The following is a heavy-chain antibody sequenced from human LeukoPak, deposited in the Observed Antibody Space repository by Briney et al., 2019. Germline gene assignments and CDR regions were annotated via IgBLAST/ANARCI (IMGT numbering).Heavy chain of an antibody. V-gene: IGHV3-23*01. J-gene: IGHJ6*02. CDR3: AKAISSPDYYYYYYGMDV. D-gene: IGHD6-13*01. CDR2: ISGSGGST. Sequence: GGSLRLSCAASGFTVSSNYMSWVRQAPGKGLEWVSAISGSGGSTYYADSVKGRFTISRDNSKNTLDLQMNSLRAEDTAVYYCAKAISSPDYYYYYYGMDVWGQGTTVTVSS. CDR1: GFTVSSNY.